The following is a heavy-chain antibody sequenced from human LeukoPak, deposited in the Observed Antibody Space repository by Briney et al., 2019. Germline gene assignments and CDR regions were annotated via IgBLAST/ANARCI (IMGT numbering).Heavy chain of an antibody. V-gene: IGHV4-4*02. Sequence: SGTLSLTCAVSGGSISSSNWWSWVRQPPGKGLEWIGEIYHSGSTYYNPSLKSRVTISVDTSKNQFSLKLSSVTAADTAVYYCARHIGSSPNWFDPWGQGTLVTVSS. CDR1: GGSISSSNW. J-gene: IGHJ5*02. D-gene: IGHD6-13*01. CDR3: ARHIGSSPNWFDP. CDR2: IYHSGST.